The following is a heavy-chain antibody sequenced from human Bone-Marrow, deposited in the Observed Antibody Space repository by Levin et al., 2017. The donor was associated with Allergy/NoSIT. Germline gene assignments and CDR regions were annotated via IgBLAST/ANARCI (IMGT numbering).Heavy chain of an antibody. CDR2: ISYDGSNK. Sequence: GESLKISCAASGFTFSSYGMHWVRQAPGKGLEWVAVISYDGSNKYYADSVKGRFTISRDNSKNTLYLQMNSLRAEDTAVYYCAKSTGYWGQGTLVTVSS. V-gene: IGHV3-30*18. CDR3: AKSTGY. CDR1: GFTFSSYG. J-gene: IGHJ4*02. D-gene: IGHD2-2*01.